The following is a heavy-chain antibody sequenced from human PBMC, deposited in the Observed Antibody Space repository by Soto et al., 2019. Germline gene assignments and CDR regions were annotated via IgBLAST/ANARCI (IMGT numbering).Heavy chain of an antibody. Sequence: GGSLRLSCAASGFTFSNYAMSWVRQAPGKGLEWVSAIGTRDDIFYADSVEGRFTISRDNAKNSLYLQMNSLRAEDTAVYYCARDQLYYNDISGRPLNAFDVWGQGTMVTVSS. J-gene: IGHJ3*01. D-gene: IGHD3-22*01. CDR1: GFTFSNYA. CDR2: IGTRDDI. V-gene: IGHV3-23*01. CDR3: ARDQLYYNDISGRPLNAFDV.